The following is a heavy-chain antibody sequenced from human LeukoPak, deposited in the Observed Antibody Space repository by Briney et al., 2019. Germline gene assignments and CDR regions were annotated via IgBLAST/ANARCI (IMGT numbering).Heavy chain of an antibody. CDR2: ISYDGSNK. CDR1: GFTFSSYG. CDR3: ASAGGIVVVPPAY. J-gene: IGHJ4*02. Sequence: PGGSLRLSCAASGFTFSSYGMHWVRQAPGKGLEWVAVISYDGSNKYYADSVKGRFTISRDNSKNTLYLQMNSLRAEDTAVYYCASAGGIVVVPPAYWGQGTLVTVSS. V-gene: IGHV3-30*03. D-gene: IGHD3-22*01.